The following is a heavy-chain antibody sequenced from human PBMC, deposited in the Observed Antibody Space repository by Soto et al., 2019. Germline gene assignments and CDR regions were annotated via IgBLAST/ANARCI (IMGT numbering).Heavy chain of an antibody. V-gene: IGHV4-4*07. CDR3: ATIVGANDY. D-gene: IGHD1-26*01. Sequence: TSETLSLTCTVCLASIYTYSWTWIRQPAGKGLQWIGHIYSSGSANYSPSLKSRVSMSVDSSKNQISLKLSSVTAADTAVYYCATIVGANDYWGQGTMVTVSS. CDR2: IYSSGSA. CDR1: LASIYTYS. J-gene: IGHJ4*02.